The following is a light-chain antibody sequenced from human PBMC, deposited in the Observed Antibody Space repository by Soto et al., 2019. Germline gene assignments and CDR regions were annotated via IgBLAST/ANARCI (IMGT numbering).Light chain of an antibody. CDR2: DVS. Sequence: QSVLTQPRSVSGSPGQSVTISCTGTSSDVGAYNYVSWYQQHPGKAPKFMIYDVSKRPSGVPDRFSGSKSVNTASLTISGLQAEDEADYYCCSYTDNSTWVFGGGTQLTVL. J-gene: IGLJ3*02. V-gene: IGLV2-11*01. CDR3: CSYTDNSTWV. CDR1: SSDVGAYNY.